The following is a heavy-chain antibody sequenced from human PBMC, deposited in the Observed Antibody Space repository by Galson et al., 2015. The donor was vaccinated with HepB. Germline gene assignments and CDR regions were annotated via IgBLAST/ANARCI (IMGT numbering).Heavy chain of an antibody. CDR1: GYTFSTYS. V-gene: IGHV1-18*01. CDR2: ISPYNRDT. CDR3: ARGALVVAVGATQNNWFGP. Sequence: SVKVSCKASGYTFSTYSITWVRQAPGQGLEWMGWISPYNRDTDYARKFQGRVTMTTDTFTSTAYMELRSLRSDDTAVYYCARGALVVAVGATQNNWFGPWGQGTLVTVSS. J-gene: IGHJ5*02. D-gene: IGHD2-15*01.